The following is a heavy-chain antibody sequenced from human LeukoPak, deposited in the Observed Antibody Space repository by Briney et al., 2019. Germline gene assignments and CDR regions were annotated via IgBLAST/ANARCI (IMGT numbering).Heavy chain of an antibody. CDR2: IYYSGST. V-gene: IGHV4-59*12. J-gene: IGHJ4*02. D-gene: IGHD3-22*01. CDR1: GGSISSYY. CDR3: ARAQYYYDSSGYRY. Sequence: PSETLSLTCTVSGGSISSYYWSWIRQPPGKGLEWIGYIYYSGSTNYNPSLKSRVTISVDTSKNQFSLKLSSVTAADTAVYYCARAQYYYDSSGYRYWGQGTLVTVSS.